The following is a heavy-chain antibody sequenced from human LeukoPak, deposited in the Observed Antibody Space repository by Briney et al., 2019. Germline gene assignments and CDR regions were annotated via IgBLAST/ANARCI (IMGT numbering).Heavy chain of an antibody. D-gene: IGHD3-16*02. J-gene: IGHJ4*02. CDR3: ARSRPPYYDYVWGSYRQSYYFDY. CDR1: GCTFTSYY. V-gene: IGHV1-46*01. Sequence: GASVKVSCTASGCTFTSYYMHWVRQAPGQGLEWMGIINPSDGSTSYAQTFRGRVDMTRDMSTSTVYMDLSSLRSEDTAVYYCARSRPPYYDYVWGSYRQSYYFDYWGQGTLVTVSS. CDR2: INPSDGST.